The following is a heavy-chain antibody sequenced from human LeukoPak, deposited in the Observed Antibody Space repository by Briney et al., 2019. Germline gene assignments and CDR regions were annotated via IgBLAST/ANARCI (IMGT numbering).Heavy chain of an antibody. J-gene: IGHJ4*02. CDR2: IYNGGGTT. V-gene: IGHV3-53*01. CDR3: ASDAFMGY. Sequence: GGSLRLSCAVSGFKVSSNDMNWVRQAPGKGLEWVSIIYNGGGTTYYADSVQGRFTISRDNSKNTLYLQMNSLRAEDTALYYCASDAFMGYWGQGTLVTVSS. CDR1: GFKVSSND. D-gene: IGHD3-10*01.